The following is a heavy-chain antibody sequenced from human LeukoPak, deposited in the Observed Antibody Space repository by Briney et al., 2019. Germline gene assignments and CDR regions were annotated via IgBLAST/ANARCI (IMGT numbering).Heavy chain of an antibody. CDR1: GGTFSSYA. Sequence: ASVKVSCKASGGTFSSYAISWVRQAPGQGLEWVGWINPNSGGTNYAQKFQGRVTLTRDTSTNTAYMELSRLRSDDTAVYYCARVYDILTGYKREGWFDYWGQGTLVTVSS. V-gene: IGHV1-2*02. CDR2: INPNSGGT. CDR3: ARVYDILTGYKREGWFDY. D-gene: IGHD3-9*01. J-gene: IGHJ4*02.